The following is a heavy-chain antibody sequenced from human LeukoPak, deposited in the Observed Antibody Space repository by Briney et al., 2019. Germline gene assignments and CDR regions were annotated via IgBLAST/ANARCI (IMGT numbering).Heavy chain of an antibody. V-gene: IGHV3-74*01. Sequence: GGSLRLSCAASGFTFSSYWMHWVRQAPGKGLVWVSRINSDGSSTSYADSVKGRFTISRDNAKNSLYLQMNSLRAEDTAVYYCARDHSSGWYNYYYYYMDVWGKGTTVTVSS. J-gene: IGHJ6*03. CDR1: GFTFSSYW. CDR3: ARDHSSGWYNYYYYYMDV. CDR2: INSDGSST. D-gene: IGHD6-19*01.